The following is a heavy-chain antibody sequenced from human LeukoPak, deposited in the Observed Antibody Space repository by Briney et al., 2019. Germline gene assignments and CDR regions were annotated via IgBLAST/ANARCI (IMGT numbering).Heavy chain of an antibody. D-gene: IGHD6-13*01. Sequence: GGSLRLSCAASGFSFSSYAMHWVRQAPGKGLEWVAIISYDGSNTKYTDSVKGRFTISRDNSKNTLYLQMNSLRGEDTAVYYCARDLSGQHQLARFAYWGQGTLVTVSS. J-gene: IGHJ4*02. CDR1: GFSFSSYA. CDR3: ARDLSGQHQLARFAY. CDR2: ISYDGSNT. V-gene: IGHV3-30*04.